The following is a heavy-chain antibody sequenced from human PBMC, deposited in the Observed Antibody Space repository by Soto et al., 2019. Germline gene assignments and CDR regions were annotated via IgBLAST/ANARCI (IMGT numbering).Heavy chain of an antibody. CDR3: ARGGVPAALDI. J-gene: IGHJ3*02. Sequence: EVQLVESGGGLVQPGGSLRLSCTVSGFTLRNYYMHWARQAPGKGLVWVSHINGDGSTTNYADSVKGRFTISRDNAKNTLYLQMNSLRVEYTAVYYCARGGVPAALDIWGEGTMVPVSS. CDR2: INGDGSTT. D-gene: IGHD3-10*01. V-gene: IGHV3-74*01. CDR1: GFTLRNYY.